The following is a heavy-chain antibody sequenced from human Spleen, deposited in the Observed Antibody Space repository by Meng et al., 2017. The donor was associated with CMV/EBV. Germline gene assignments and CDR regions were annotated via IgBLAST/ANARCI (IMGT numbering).Heavy chain of an antibody. CDR3: ARDHYYYGMDV. CDR2: IYYSGST. J-gene: IGHJ6*02. Sequence: SETLSLTCTVSGGSISSYYWSWIRQPPGKGLEWIGYIYYSGSTNYNPSLKSRVTISVDTSKNQFSLKLSSVTAADTAVYYCARDHYYYGMDVWGQGTTVTVSS. V-gene: IGHV4-59*01. CDR1: GGSISSYY.